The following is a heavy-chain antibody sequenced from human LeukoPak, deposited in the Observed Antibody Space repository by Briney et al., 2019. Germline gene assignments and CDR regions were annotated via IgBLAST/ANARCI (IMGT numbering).Heavy chain of an antibody. CDR2: IIPRISIA. Sequence: SVKVSCKASGGTFNNSTIHWVRQAPGQGLEWMGRIIPRISIATYAQKFQDRVTITADKSTSTAYMELSSLTPEETAIYYCAARRFRSGTTCVMTGDLFDYWGQGTLITVS. CDR1: GGTFNNST. D-gene: IGHD2-2*01. CDR3: AARRFRSGTTCVMTGDLFDY. J-gene: IGHJ4*02. V-gene: IGHV1-69*02.